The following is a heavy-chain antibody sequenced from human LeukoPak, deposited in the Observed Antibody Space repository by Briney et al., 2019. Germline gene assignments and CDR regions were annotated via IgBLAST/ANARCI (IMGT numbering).Heavy chain of an antibody. J-gene: IGHJ6*02. Sequence: GGSLRLSCAASGFTFSSYGMHWVRQAPGKGLEWVAVIWYDGSNKYYADSVKGRFTISRDNSKNTLYLQMNSLRAEDTAVYYCARDHITVKKDGRYYYGMDVWGQGTTVTVSS. CDR3: ARDHITVKKDGRYYYGMDV. CDR1: GFTFSSYG. D-gene: IGHD2-15*01. V-gene: IGHV3-33*01. CDR2: IWYDGSNK.